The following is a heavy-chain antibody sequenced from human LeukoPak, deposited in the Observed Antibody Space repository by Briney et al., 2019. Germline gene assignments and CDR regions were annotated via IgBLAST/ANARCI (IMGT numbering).Heavy chain of an antibody. J-gene: IGHJ4*02. CDR2: INAGNGNT. CDR1: GYTFTSYG. CDR3: ASSPHCSGGSCLYY. D-gene: IGHD2-15*01. Sequence: ASVKVSCKASGYTFTSYGISWVRQAPGQRLEWMGWINAGNGNTKYSQKFQGRVTITRDTSASTAYMELSSLRSEDTAVYYCASSPHCSGGSCLYYWGQGTLVTVSS. V-gene: IGHV1-3*01.